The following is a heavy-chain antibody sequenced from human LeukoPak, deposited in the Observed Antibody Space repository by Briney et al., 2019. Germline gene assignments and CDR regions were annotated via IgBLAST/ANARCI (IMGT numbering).Heavy chain of an antibody. CDR2: INHSGST. CDR3: ARGVGYCSGGSCYSADFDY. CDR1: GGSLSGYY. D-gene: IGHD2-15*01. V-gene: IGHV4-34*01. J-gene: IGHJ4*02. Sequence: SETLSLTCAVYGGSLSGYYWSWIRQPPGKGLEWIGEINHSGSTNYNSSLKSRVTISVDTSKNQFSLKLSSVTAADTAVYYCARGVGYCSGGSCYSADFDYWGQGTLVTVSS.